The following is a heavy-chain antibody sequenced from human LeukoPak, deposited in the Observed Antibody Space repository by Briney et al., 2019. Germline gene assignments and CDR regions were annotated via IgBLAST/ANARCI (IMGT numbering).Heavy chain of an antibody. CDR2: ISSSSSTI. Sequence: GSLRLSCAASGFTVSSNYMSWVRQAPGKGLEWVSYISSSSSTIYYADSVKGRFTISRDNAKNSLYLQMNSLRDEDTAVYYCARARASGRSGFDYWGQGTLVTVSS. J-gene: IGHJ4*02. D-gene: IGHD2-15*01. CDR3: ARARASGRSGFDY. CDR1: GFTVSSNY. V-gene: IGHV3-48*02.